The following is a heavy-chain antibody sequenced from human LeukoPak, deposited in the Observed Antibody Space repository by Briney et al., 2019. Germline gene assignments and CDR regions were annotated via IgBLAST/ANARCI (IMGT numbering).Heavy chain of an antibody. V-gene: IGHV3-21*01. D-gene: IGHD6-6*01. Sequence: GGSLRLSCAASGFTFSSYSMNWVRQAPGKGLEWVSSISSSSSYIYYADSVKGRFTISRDNAKNSLYLQMNSLRAEDTAVYYCARPPVGSSSHFDYWGQGTLVTVSS. CDR2: ISSSSSYI. CDR3: ARPPVGSSSHFDY. J-gene: IGHJ4*02. CDR1: GFTFSSYS.